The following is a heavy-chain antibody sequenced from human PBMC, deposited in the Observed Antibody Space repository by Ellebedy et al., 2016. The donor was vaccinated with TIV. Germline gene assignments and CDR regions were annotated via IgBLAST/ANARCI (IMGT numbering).Heavy chain of an antibody. CDR1: GGTFSSYA. V-gene: IGHV1-69*04. CDR2: IIPILGIA. J-gene: IGHJ3*02. Sequence: AASVKVSCKASGGTFSSYAISWVRQAPGQGLEWMGRIIPILGIANYAQKFQGRVTITADKSTSTAYMELSSLRSEDTAVYYCARKLMVRGENDAFDIWGQGTMVTVSS. CDR3: ARKLMVRGENDAFDI. D-gene: IGHD3-10*01.